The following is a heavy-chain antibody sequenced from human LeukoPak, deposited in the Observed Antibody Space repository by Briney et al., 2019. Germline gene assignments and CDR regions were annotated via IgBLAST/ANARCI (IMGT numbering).Heavy chain of an antibody. D-gene: IGHD3-3*01. Sequence: GWSVRLSCATSGFTFSSYSMSWVRQAPGKGLEWVANIKQDGSEKYYVDSVRGRFTISRDNAKNSLYLQMNSLRAEDTAVYYCARAMGTSYGFWSGSYTVSYYYYMDVWGKGTTVTVSS. J-gene: IGHJ6*03. CDR1: GFTFSSYS. CDR2: IKQDGSEK. V-gene: IGHV3-7*01. CDR3: ARAMGTSYGFWSGSYTVSYYYYMDV.